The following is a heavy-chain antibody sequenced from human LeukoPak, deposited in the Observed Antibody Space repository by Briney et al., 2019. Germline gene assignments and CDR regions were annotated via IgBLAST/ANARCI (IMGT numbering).Heavy chain of an antibody. V-gene: IGHV3-7*01. J-gene: IGHJ4*02. Sequence: PGGSLRLSCAGSGFTFSDFWMTWVCQTPGKGLEWVANIKEDGTEKNLVDSVKGRFTISRDNAKNTLYLQMNSLRAEDTAVYHCARELSGSGYWGQGTLVTVSS. CDR1: GFTFSDFW. CDR2: IKEDGTEK. D-gene: IGHD1-26*01. CDR3: ARELSGSGY.